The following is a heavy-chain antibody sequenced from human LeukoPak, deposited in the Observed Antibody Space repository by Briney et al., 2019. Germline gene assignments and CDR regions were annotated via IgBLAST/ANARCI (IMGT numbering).Heavy chain of an antibody. D-gene: IGHD6-13*01. Sequence: GGSLRLSCAASGFTFSSYGMSWVRQAPGKGLEWVSAISGSGGSTYYADSVKGRFTISRDNSKNTLYLQMNSLRAEDTAVYYCASRYKYSSSSHWGQGTLVTVSS. J-gene: IGHJ4*02. CDR3: ASRYKYSSSSH. CDR1: GFTFSSYG. CDR2: ISGSGGST. V-gene: IGHV3-23*01.